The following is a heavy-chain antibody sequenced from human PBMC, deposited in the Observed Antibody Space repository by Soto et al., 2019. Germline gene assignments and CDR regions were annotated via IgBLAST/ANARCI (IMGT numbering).Heavy chain of an antibody. D-gene: IGHD6-13*01. V-gene: IGHV3-9*01. CDR2: ISWNSGSI. CDR1: GFTFDDYA. CDR3: AKDHGVPGIQQLVPHFDY. J-gene: IGHJ4*02. Sequence: GGSLRLSCAASGFTFDDYAMHWVRQAPGKGLEWVSGISWNSGSIGYADSVKGRFTISRDNAKNSLYLQMNSLRAEDTALYYCAKDHGVPGIQQLVPHFDYWGQGTLVTVSS.